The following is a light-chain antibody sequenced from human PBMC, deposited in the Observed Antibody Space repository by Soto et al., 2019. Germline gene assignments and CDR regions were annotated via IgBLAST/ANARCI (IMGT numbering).Light chain of an antibody. CDR3: QQYNNWPPWT. J-gene: IGKJ1*01. CDR2: GAS. V-gene: IGKV3-15*01. Sequence: EIVMTQSPATLSVSPGERATLSCRASQSVSRNLAWYQHKPGQAPRLLIYGASTRATGVPDRFSGSGSGTEFTLTISSLQSEDFAVYYCQQYNNWPPWTFGQGTKVEIK. CDR1: QSVSRN.